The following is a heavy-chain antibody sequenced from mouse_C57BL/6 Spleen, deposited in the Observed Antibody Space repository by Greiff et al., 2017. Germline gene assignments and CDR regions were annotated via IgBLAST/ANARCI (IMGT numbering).Heavy chain of an antibody. D-gene: IGHD1-1*01. CDR3: ARPYYYGSSFYIDY. CDR2: IYPGGGNT. CDR1: GYTFTDYC. V-gene: IGHV1-84*01. Sequence: QVQLQQSGPELVKPGASVKISCKASGYTFTDYCMNWVKQRPGQGLEWIGWIYPGGGNTKYNEKFKGKATLTVATSSTTAYMQLSSLTSDDSAVCFGARPYYYGSSFYIDYWGQGTTLTVSS. J-gene: IGHJ2*01.